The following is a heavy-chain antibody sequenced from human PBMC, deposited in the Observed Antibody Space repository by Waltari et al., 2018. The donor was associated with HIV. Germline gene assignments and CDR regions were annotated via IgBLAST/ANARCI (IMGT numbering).Heavy chain of an antibody. CDR1: GDSLNSGDSY. CDR2: IYYSGSS. J-gene: IGHJ4*02. V-gene: IGHV4-30-4*08. CDR3: ARSDGSRSFCVDF. Sequence: QVQLQESGPGLVKPSQTLSLTCRVSGDSLNSGDSYWTWIRQSPGKGLEWLGYIYYSGSSYYNPSLRSLVTISVDRSRNQFSLKLTSVTAADTAVYYCARSDGSRSFCVDFWGLGTLVTVSS. D-gene: IGHD3-10*01.